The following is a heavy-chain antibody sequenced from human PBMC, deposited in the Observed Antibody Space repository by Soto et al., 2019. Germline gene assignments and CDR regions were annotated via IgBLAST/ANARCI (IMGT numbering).Heavy chain of an antibody. CDR3: VRDGAGAYGLAWFGP. V-gene: IGHV4-31*03. D-gene: IGHD2-21*01. Sequence: QVQLQESGPGLVKPSQTLSLSCTVSGDSISRGGYYWNWIRQHPRKGLEWIGYIYHRGSTNYNPSLKIRVTVSVDTSKNQLSLELTNVTAADTAVYYCVRDGAGAYGLAWFGPWGQGILVTVSS. CDR2: IYHRGST. CDR1: GDSISRGGYY. J-gene: IGHJ5*02.